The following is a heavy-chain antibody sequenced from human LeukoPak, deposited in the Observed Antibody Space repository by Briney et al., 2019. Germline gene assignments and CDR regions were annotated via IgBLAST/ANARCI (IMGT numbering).Heavy chain of an antibody. CDR2: ISYIGTT. J-gene: IGHJ3*02. V-gene: IGHV4-59*11. CDR1: ADSSSSHY. CDR3: ARDLVTVTKGFDI. D-gene: IGHD4-17*01. Sequence: SETLSLTCAVSADSSSSHYWTWIRQPPGEGLEWIGYISYIGTTNYNPSLKSRVTISIDTSKNQFSLKLSSVTAADTAVYYCARDLVTVTKGFDIWGQGTMVSASS.